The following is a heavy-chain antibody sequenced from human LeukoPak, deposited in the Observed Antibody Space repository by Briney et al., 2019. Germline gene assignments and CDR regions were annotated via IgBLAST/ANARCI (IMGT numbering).Heavy chain of an antibody. V-gene: IGHV4-34*01. CDR2: INHSGST. Sequence: PSETLSLTCAVYGGSFSGYYWSWIRQPPGKGLEWIGEINHSGSTYYNPSLKSRVTISVDTSKNQFSLKLSSVTAADTAVYYCARFDLTGSGYDFSYWGQGTLVTVSS. D-gene: IGHD5-12*01. CDR1: GGSFSGYY. CDR3: ARFDLTGSGYDFSY. J-gene: IGHJ4*02.